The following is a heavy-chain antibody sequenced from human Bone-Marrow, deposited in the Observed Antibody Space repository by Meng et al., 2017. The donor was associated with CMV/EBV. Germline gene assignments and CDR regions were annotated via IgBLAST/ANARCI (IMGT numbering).Heavy chain of an antibody. CDR3: ATGVADFEY. D-gene: IGHD6-19*01. V-gene: IGHV1-8*01. CDR2: MNPNSGNT. J-gene: IGHJ4*02. Sequence: QGELVESGAEVKKPGASVSVSCNASGYTFTSYDINSVRQAAGQGLEWMGWMNPNSGNTDYAQKFQGRVTMTRNISKSTAYMDLSSLRSEDTAVYYCATGVADFEYWGQGTLVTVSS. CDR1: GYTFTSYD.